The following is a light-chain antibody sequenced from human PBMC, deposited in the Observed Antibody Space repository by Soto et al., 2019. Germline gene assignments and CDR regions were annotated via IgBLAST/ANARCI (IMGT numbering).Light chain of an antibody. CDR1: QSISSW. CDR3: QQYNSYSG. J-gene: IGKJ2*01. CDR2: DAS. Sequence: DIQMTQSPSTLSASAGDRVTITCRASQSISSWLAWYQQKPGKAPKLLIYDASSLESGVPSRFSGSGSGTEFTLTISSLQPDDFATYYCQQYNSYSGFGQGTKVDIK. V-gene: IGKV1-5*01.